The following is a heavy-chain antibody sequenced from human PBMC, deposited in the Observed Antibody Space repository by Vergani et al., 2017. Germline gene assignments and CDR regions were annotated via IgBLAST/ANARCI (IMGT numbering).Heavy chain of an antibody. CDR3: ARLVVPAAMGYYYMDV. D-gene: IGHD2-2*01. V-gene: IGHV4-4*07. J-gene: IGHJ6*03. CDR2: IYTSGST. CDR1: GGSISSYY. Sequence: QVQLQESGPGLVKPSETLSLTCTVSGGSISSYYWSWIRQPAGKGLEWIGRIYTSGSTNYNPSLKSRVTMSVDTSKNQFSLKLSSVTAADTAVSYCARLVVPAAMGYYYMDVWGKGTTVTVSS.